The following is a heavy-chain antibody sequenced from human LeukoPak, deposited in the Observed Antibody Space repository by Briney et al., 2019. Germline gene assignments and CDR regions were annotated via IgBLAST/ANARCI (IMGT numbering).Heavy chain of an antibody. D-gene: IGHD5-24*01. CDR1: GYTFTGYY. V-gene: IGHV1-2*02. CDR2: INPNSGGT. CDR3: ARKFAGRWLQFVDY. Sequence: ASVKVSCKASGYTFTGYYMHWVRQAPGQGLEWMGWINPNSGGTNYAQKFQGRVTMTRDTSISTAYMELSRLRSDDTAVYYCARKFAGRWLQFVDYWGQGTQVTVSS. J-gene: IGHJ4*02.